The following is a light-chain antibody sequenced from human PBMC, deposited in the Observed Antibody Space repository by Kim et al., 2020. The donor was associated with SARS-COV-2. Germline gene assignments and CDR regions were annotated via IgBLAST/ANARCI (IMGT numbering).Light chain of an antibody. CDR2: DNN. CDR3: GTWDSSLSAKV. CDR1: SSNIGNNY. V-gene: IGLV1-51*01. J-gene: IGLJ2*01. Sequence: QSVLTQPPSVSAAPGQKVTISCSGSSSNIGNNYVSWYQQLPGTAPKLHIYDNNKRPSGIPDRFSGSKSGTSATLGITGLQTGDEADYYCGTWDSSLSAKVFGGGTQLTVL.